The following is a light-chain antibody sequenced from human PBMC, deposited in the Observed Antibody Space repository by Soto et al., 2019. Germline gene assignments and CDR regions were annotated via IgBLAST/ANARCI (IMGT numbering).Light chain of an antibody. J-gene: IGKJ1*01. CDR3: QQYGSSPRT. CDR1: QSVSSDY. CDR2: GAS. Sequence: EIVLTQSPGTLSLSPGQRATLSCRASQSVSSDYLAWFQQKPGQAPRLLIYGASSRATGIPDRFSGGGSGTDFTLTISRLEPEDFEVYFCQQYGSSPRTFGQGTEVEIK. V-gene: IGKV3-20*01.